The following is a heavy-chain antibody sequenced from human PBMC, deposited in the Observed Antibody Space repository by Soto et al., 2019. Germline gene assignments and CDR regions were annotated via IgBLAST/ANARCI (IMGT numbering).Heavy chain of an antibody. CDR3: ARVGAARDYYYGMDV. V-gene: IGHV4-34*09. Sequence: PSETLSLTCAVYGGSFSGYYWSWIRQPPGKGLEWIGEINHSGSTNYNPSLKSRVTISVDTSKNQFSLKLSSVTAADTAVYYCARVGAARDYYYGMDVWGQGTTVNVSS. D-gene: IGHD2-15*01. J-gene: IGHJ6*01. CDR1: GGSFSGYY. CDR2: INHSGST.